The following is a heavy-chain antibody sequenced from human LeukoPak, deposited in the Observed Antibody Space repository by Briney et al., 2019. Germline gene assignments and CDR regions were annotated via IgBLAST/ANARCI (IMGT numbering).Heavy chain of an antibody. J-gene: IGHJ3*01. Sequence: GTLSLSCAASGLTFSNAWMIWVRQAPGKGLEWVGRIKNKADGGTTDYAATVKGRFTISRDDSKNTLYLQMTSLRTEDTAMYYCTTDEGYDSAAGAFDFWGRGTMVTVSS. V-gene: IGHV3-15*01. CDR2: IKNKADGGTT. D-gene: IGHD3-10*01. CDR3: TTDEGYDSAAGAFDF. CDR1: GLTFSNAW.